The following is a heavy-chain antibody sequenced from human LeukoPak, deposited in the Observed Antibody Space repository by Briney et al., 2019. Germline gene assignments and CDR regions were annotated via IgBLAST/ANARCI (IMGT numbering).Heavy chain of an antibody. CDR2: IYYSGST. D-gene: IGHD3-10*01. J-gene: IGHJ5*02. CDR1: GGSFSGYY. V-gene: IGHV4-59*01. Sequence: SETLSLTCAVYGGSFSGYYWSWIRQPPGKGLEWIGFIYYSGSTNYNPSLKSRVTISVDTSKNQFSLKLSSVTAADTAVYYCARDYYASGSYAWFDPWGQGTLVTVSS. CDR3: ARDYYASGSYAWFDP.